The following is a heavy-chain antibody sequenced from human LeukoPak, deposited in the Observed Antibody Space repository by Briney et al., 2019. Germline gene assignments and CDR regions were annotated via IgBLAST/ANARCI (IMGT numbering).Heavy chain of an antibody. J-gene: IGHJ4*02. CDR3: ATRGVAAYFDY. CDR1: GFTFSSYAM. CDR2: IYHSGST. V-gene: IGHV4-4*02. D-gene: IGHD3-10*01. Sequence: PGGSLRLSCAASGFTFSSYAMSWVRQPPGKGLEWIGEIYHSGSTNYNPSLKSRVTISVDKSKNQFSLKLNSVTAADTAVYYCATRGVAAYFDYWGQGTLVTVSS.